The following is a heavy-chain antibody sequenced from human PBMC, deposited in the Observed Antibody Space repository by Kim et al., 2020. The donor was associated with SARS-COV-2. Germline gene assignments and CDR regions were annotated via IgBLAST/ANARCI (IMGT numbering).Heavy chain of an antibody. Sequence: SETLSLTCTVSGASVSGTSYYWGWIRQPPGQGLEWIGSFYYSGRTSYNTSLGGRVTMSIDTSRNHFSLTLTSVTAADTAIYYCAEAVVVVGEGDAFDIWG. J-gene: IGHJ3*02. CDR3: AEAVVVVGEGDAFDI. CDR1: GASVSGTSYY. D-gene: IGHD3-10*01. CDR2: FYYSGRT. V-gene: IGHV4-39*01.